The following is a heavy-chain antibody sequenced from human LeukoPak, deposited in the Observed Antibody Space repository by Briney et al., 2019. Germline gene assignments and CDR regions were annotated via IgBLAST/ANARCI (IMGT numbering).Heavy chain of an antibody. Sequence: PSETLSLTCTVSGGSISSGSYYWSWIRQPAGKGLEWIGRIYTSGSTNYNPSLKSRVTISVDTSKNQFSLKLSSMTAADTAVYYCAREDYCSSTSCYTHLDYWGQGTLVTVSS. V-gene: IGHV4-61*02. J-gene: IGHJ4*02. CDR2: IYTSGST. CDR1: GGSISSGSYY. CDR3: AREDYCSSTSCYTHLDY. D-gene: IGHD2-2*02.